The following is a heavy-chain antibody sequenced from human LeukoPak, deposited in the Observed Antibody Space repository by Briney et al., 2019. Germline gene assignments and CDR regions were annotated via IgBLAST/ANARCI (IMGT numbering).Heavy chain of an antibody. CDR3: ARGSGAALWTYYYYGMDV. CDR1: GYTFTGYY. Sequence: ASVKVSCKASGYTFTGYYMHWVRQAPGQGPEWMGWINPNSGGTNYAQKFQGRVTMTRDTSISTAYMELSRLRSDDTAVYYCARGSGAALWTYYYYGMDVWGQGTTVTVSS. V-gene: IGHV1-2*02. D-gene: IGHD2-15*01. CDR2: INPNSGGT. J-gene: IGHJ6*02.